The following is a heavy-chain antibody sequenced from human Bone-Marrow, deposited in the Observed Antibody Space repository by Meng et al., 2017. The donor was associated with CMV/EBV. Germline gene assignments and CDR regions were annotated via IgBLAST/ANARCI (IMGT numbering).Heavy chain of an antibody. CDR2: ISSSSDYI. Sequence: GESLKISCAASGFNFNAYSMNWVRQAPGKGLEWVSSISSSSDYIYNADSVKGRFTISRDNARNSLYLQMNSLRVEDTALYYCVRDRDIVGAPAPYNWFDHWGQGTLVTFSS. D-gene: IGHD2-2*01. CDR1: GFNFNAYS. V-gene: IGHV3-21*01. J-gene: IGHJ5*02. CDR3: VRDRDIVGAPAPYNWFDH.